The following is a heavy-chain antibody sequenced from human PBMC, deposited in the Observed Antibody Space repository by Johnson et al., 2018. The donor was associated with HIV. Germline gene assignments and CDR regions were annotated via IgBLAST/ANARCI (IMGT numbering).Heavy chain of an antibody. D-gene: IGHD1-26*01. V-gene: IGHV3-23*04. Sequence: MQLVESGGGLVQPGGSLRLSCAASGFTFSSYAMSWVRQAPGKGLEWVSAISGSGGSTYYADSVKGRFTISRDNSKNTLHLQMSSLIPEDTAVYYCARVRVGAFDIWGQGTMVTVSS. CDR3: ARVRVGAFDI. CDR2: ISGSGGST. CDR1: GFTFSSYA. J-gene: IGHJ3*02.